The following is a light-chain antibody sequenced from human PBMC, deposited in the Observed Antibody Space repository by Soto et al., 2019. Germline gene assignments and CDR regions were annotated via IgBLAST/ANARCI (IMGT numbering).Light chain of an antibody. CDR2: GAS. J-gene: IGKJ1*01. CDR3: QQYNNWPPWT. V-gene: IGKV3-15*01. CDR1: HSVSSS. Sequence: EIVMTQSPVTLSVSPGERATLSCRASHSVSSSLAWFQQKPGQAPRLLVYGASTRATGIPARFSGSGSGTEFTLTISSLQSEDFAIYYCQQYNNWPPWTFDQGTKVEIK.